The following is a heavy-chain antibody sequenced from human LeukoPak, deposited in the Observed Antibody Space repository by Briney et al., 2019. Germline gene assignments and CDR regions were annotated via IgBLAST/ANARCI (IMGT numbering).Heavy chain of an antibody. J-gene: IGHJ4*02. D-gene: IGHD3-9*01. V-gene: IGHV3-48*03. Sequence: GGSLRPSCAASGFTFNTYEMSWVRQAPGKGLEWVSCVSSSGTTMYHADSVKGRFTISRDNAKNSLYLQMNSLRAEDTAVYYCAREIWFYWGQGTLVTVSS. CDR3: AREIWFY. CDR2: VSSSGTTM. CDR1: GFTFNTYE.